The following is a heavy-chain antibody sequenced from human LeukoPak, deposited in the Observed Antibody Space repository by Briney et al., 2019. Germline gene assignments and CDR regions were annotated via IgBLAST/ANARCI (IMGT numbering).Heavy chain of an antibody. CDR3: ARDSYYDSSGSVDY. CDR1: GYTFTIYY. D-gene: IGHD3-22*01. CDR2: INPSGGST. Sequence: ASVKVSCKASGYTFTIYYMHWVRQAPGQGLEWMGWINPSGGSTTYAQRFQGRVTMTRDTSTSTVYMELSSLRSEDTAVYFCARDSYYDSSGSVDYWGQGTLVTVSS. V-gene: IGHV1-46*01. J-gene: IGHJ4*02.